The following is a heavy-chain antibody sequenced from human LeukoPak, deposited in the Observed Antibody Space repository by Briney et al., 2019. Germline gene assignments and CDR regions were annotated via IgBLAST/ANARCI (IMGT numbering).Heavy chain of an antibody. Sequence: GESLQISCKGSGYSFSTYWIAWARHMPEKGLEWVGFIYPSDSDIRYSPSFQGQVTISADKSTNTAYLQWSSLKASDTAVYYCARHMDKNKGYCSGSTCYDAFDIWGQGTTVTVSS. CDR3: ARHMDKNKGYCSGSTCYDAFDI. D-gene: IGHD2-2*01. CDR2: IYPSDSDI. CDR1: GYSFSTYW. J-gene: IGHJ3*02. V-gene: IGHV5-51*01.